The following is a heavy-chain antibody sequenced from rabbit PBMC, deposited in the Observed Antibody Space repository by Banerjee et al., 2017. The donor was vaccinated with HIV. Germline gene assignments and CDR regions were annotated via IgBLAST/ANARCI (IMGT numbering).Heavy chain of an antibody. CDR3: VRALWSANSL. CDR1: GFSLTNNYV. CDR2: INVAGTT. Sequence: QSLEESGGDLVKPGASLTLTCTASGFSLTNNYVMCWVRQAPGEGLEWIGFINVAGTTYYASWVNGRFTISKTSTTVDLKMTSLTVADTATYFCVRALWSANSLWGQGTLVTVS. J-gene: IGHJ4*01. V-gene: IGHV1S40*01. D-gene: IGHD6-1*01.